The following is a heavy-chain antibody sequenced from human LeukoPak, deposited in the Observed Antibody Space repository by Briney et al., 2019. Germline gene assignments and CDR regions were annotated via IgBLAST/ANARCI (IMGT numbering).Heavy chain of an antibody. V-gene: IGHV3-21*01. CDR3: ARGDGYNQI. CDR1: GGSVSSGSYY. J-gene: IGHJ4*02. CDR2: ISSSSSYI. Sequence: NPSETLSLTCTVSGGSVSSGSYYWSWVRQAPGKGLEWVSSISSSSSYIYYADSVKGRFTISRDNAKNSLYLQMNSLRAEDTAVYYCARGDGYNQIWGQGTLVTVSS. D-gene: IGHD5-24*01.